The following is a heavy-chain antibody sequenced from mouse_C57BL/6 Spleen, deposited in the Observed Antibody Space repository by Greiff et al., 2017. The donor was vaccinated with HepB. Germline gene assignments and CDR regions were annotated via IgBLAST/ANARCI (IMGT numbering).Heavy chain of an antibody. J-gene: IGHJ4*01. CDR3: ARPAVVVHDAMDY. V-gene: IGHV5-17*01. CDR1: GFTFSDYG. Sequence: EVHLVESGGGLVKPGGSLKLSCAASGFTFSDYGMHWVRQAPEKGLEWVAYISSGSSTIYYADTVKGRFTISRDNAKNTLFLQMTSLRSEDTAMYYCARPAVVVHDAMDYWGQGTSVTVSS. CDR2: ISSGSSTI. D-gene: IGHD1-1*01.